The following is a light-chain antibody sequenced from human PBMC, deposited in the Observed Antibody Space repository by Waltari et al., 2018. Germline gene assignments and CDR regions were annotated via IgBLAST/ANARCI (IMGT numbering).Light chain of an antibody. J-gene: IGLJ2*01. CDR1: SSDSGGYEY. CDR2: DVN. V-gene: IGLV2-14*03. Sequence: FALTQPDPVSGFPGQSSTTSGRGSSSDSGGYEYVSWYHQHPGKVPKVIIYDVNNRPSGVSNRFSGSKSGSSASLTISGLQAEDEADYYCSSFTSSTTGIFGGGTK. CDR3: SSFTSSTTGI.